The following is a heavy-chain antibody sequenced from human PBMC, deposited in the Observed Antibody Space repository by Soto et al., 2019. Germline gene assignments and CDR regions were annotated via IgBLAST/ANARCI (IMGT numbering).Heavy chain of an antibody. CDR1: GFTFSSYA. CDR3: ARNFITMVRGVLIPYY. J-gene: IGHJ4*02. CDR2: ISGSGGST. Sequence: PGGSLRLSCAASGFTFSSYAMSWVRQAPGKGLEWVSAISGSGGSTYYADSVKGRFTISRDNSKNTLYLQMNSLRAEDTAVYYCARNFITMVRGVLIPYYWGQGTLVTVSS. D-gene: IGHD3-10*01. V-gene: IGHV3-23*01.